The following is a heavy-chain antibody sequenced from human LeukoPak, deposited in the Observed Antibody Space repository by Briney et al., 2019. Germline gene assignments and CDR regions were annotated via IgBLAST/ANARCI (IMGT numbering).Heavy chain of an antibody. CDR2: IYYSGST. D-gene: IGHD3-22*01. CDR3: ARQYYYDSSGCQGAFDI. J-gene: IGHJ3*02. Sequence: SETLSLTCTVSGGSISSSSYYWGWIRQPPGKGLEWIGSIYYSGSTYYNPSLKSRVTISVDTSKNQFSLKLSSVTAADTAVYYCARQYYYDSSGCQGAFDIWGQGTMVTVSS. V-gene: IGHV4-39*01. CDR1: GGSISSSSYY.